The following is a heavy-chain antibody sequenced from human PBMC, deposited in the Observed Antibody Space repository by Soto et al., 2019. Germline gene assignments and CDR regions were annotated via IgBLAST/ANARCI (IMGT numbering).Heavy chain of an antibody. Sequence: ASVKVSCKASGYGFSTHATHWVRQAPGQRLEWMGWINGGNDDTKYSQTFRGRVTIARDTSAGTAYLELSSLSSEDTAVYYCVRDQRALAGIEFSYCGMDVWGQGTTVTVSS. CDR3: VRDQRALAGIEFSYCGMDV. J-gene: IGHJ6*02. CDR2: INGGNDDT. V-gene: IGHV1-3*01. D-gene: IGHD6-19*01. CDR1: GYGFSTHA.